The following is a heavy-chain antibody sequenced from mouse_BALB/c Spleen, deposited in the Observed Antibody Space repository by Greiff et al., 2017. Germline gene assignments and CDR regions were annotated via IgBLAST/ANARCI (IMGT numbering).Heavy chain of an antibody. CDR3: ARNYNYGYYFDY. J-gene: IGHJ2*01. V-gene: IGHV2-2*02. Sequence: VKLMESGPGLVQPSQSLSITCTVSGFSLTSYGVHWVRQSPGKGLEWLGVIWSGGSTDYNAAFISRLSISKDNSKSQVFFKMNSLQANDTAIYYCARNYNYGYYFDYWGQGTTLTVSS. CDR1: GFSLTSYG. D-gene: IGHD1-1*01. CDR2: IWSGGST.